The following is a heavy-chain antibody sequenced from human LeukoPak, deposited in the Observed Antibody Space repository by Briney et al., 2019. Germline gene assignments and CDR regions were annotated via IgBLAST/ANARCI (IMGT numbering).Heavy chain of an antibody. Sequence: ASVTVSCKASGYTFTGYYMHWVRQAPGQGLEWMGWINPNSGGTNYAQKFQGRVTMTMDTSISTAYMELSRLRSDDTAVYYCASYRVLRFGEPRDYYYMDVWGKGTTVTVSS. CDR1: GYTFTGYY. CDR2: INPNSGGT. V-gene: IGHV1-2*02. CDR3: ASYRVLRFGEPRDYYYMDV. J-gene: IGHJ6*03. D-gene: IGHD3-3*01.